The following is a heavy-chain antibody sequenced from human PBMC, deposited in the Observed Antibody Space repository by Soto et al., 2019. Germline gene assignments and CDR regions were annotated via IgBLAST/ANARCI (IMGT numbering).Heavy chain of an antibody. V-gene: IGHV4-59*01. J-gene: IGHJ3*02. CDR2: IYYSGST. Sequence: PSETLSLTCTVSGGSISSYYWSWIRQPPGKGLEWIGYIYYSGSTNYNPSLKSRVTISVDTSKNQFSLKLSSVTAADTAVYYCATSPRAESGLFDIWGQGTMVTVSS. CDR1: GGSISSYY. CDR3: ATSPRAESGLFDI. D-gene: IGHD6-25*01.